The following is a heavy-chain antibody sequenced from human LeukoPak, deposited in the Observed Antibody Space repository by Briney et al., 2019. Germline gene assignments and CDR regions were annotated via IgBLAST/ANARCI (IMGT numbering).Heavy chain of an antibody. V-gene: IGHV4-59*12. CDR2: IYYNGKA. D-gene: IGHD3-22*01. CDR1: GGSISGYY. CDR3: GRGVSSGGPYYFDY. Sequence: SETLSLTCTVSGGSISGYYWTWIRQPPGKGLEWIGQIYYNGKADYNPSLESRITILVDTSKNKISLKLSSVTAADTAVYYCGRGVSSGGPYYFDYWGQGTLVTVSS. J-gene: IGHJ4*02.